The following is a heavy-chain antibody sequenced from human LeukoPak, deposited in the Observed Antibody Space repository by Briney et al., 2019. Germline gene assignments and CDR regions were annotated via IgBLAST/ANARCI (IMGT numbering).Heavy chain of an antibody. D-gene: IGHD3-3*01. CDR1: GFTFSNAW. J-gene: IGHJ4*02. CDR2: IKSKTDGGTT. V-gene: IGHV3-15*01. Sequence: GGSLRLSCAASGFTFSNAWMSWVRQAPGKGLGWVGRIKSKTDGGTTDYAAPVKGRFTISRDDSKSTLYLQMNSLKTEDTAVYYCTSEHTSYYDFWSGYYDYWGQGTLVTVSS. CDR3: TSEHTSYYDFWSGYYDY.